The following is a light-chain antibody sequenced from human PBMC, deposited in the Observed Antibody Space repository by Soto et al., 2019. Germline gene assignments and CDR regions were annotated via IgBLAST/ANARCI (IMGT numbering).Light chain of an antibody. CDR1: QSVSSY. Sequence: EIVLTQSPATLSLSPGERATLSCRSSQSVSSYLAWYQQKPGQAPRLLIYDPSNRATGIPASFSGSGSGTALPLTIRRLEPEDFAVYSCQQRSMCLTFGGGTKVEIK. CDR3: QQRSMCLT. CDR2: DPS. J-gene: IGKJ4*01. V-gene: IGKV3-11*01.